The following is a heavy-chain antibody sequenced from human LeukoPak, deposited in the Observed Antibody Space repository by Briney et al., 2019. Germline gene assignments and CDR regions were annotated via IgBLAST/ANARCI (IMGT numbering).Heavy chain of an antibody. J-gene: IGHJ5*02. CDR3: ARVKVGSWDWFDP. V-gene: IGHV3-21*01. D-gene: IGHD1-26*01. CDR2: ISSSSSYI. Sequence: PGGSLRLSCAASGFTFSSYSMNWVRQAPGKGLEWVSSISSSSSYIYYADSVKGRFTISRDNAKNSLYLQMNSLRAEDTAVYYCARVKVGSWDWFDPWGQGTLVTVSS. CDR1: GFTFSSYS.